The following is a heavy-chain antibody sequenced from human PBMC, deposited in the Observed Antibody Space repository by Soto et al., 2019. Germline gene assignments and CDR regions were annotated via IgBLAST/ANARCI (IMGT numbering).Heavy chain of an antibody. CDR1: GYTFTGYY. CDR3: AKGGAIVAAGTRVYLYNARDV. D-gene: IGHD1-26*01. J-gene: IGHJ6*02. V-gene: IGHV1-2*02. Sequence: GASVKVSCKASGYTFTGYYVHWVRQAPGQGLEWMGWINPNSGDTYLAQRFQGRVTMNRDTSIGTAYMELRGLTSDDTAEYYCAKGGAIVAAGTRVYLYNARDVWGQGTTVTVSS. CDR2: INPNSGDT.